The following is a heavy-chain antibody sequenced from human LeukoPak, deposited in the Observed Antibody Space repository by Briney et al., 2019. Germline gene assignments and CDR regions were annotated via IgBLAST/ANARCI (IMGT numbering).Heavy chain of an antibody. CDR3: AKVGEAVADFDY. D-gene: IGHD6-19*01. V-gene: IGHV3-30*18. J-gene: IGHJ4*02. Sequence: PGGSLRLSCAASGFTFSSYGMHWVRQAPGKGLEWVAVISYDGSNTYYADSVKGRFTISRDNSKNTLYLQMNSLRAEDTAVYYCAKVGEAVADFDYWGQGTLVTVSS. CDR2: ISYDGSNT. CDR1: GFTFSSYG.